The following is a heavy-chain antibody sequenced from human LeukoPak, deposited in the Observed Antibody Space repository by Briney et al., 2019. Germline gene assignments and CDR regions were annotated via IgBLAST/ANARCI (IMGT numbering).Heavy chain of an antibody. J-gene: IGHJ6*02. D-gene: IGHD3-3*01. CDR2: ISSSGSTI. CDR3: AKVEGFWSGSLDV. Sequence: GGSLRLSCAASGFTFSDYYMSWIRQAPGKGLEWVSYISSSGSTIYYADSVKGRFTISRDNAKNSLYLQMNSLRAEDTALYYCAKVEGFWSGSLDVWGQGTTVTVSS. CDR1: GFTFSDYY. V-gene: IGHV3-11*01.